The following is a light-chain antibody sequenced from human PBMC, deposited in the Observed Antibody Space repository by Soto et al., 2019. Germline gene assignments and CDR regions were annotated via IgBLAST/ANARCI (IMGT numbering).Light chain of an antibody. CDR3: QTWGTYVV. V-gene: IGLV4-69*01. CDR1: SGHSSYA. Sequence: QSVLTQSPSASASLGASVKVTCTLSSGHSSYAIAWHQQQPEKGPRYLMKLNSDGSHGKGDGIPDRFSGSSSGTERYLTISSLQSEDEADYYCQTWGTYVVFGGGTKLTVL. CDR2: LNSDGSH. J-gene: IGLJ2*01.